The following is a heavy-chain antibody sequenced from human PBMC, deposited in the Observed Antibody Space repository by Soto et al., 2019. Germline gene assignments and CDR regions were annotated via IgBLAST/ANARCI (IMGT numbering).Heavy chain of an antibody. CDR2: IIPIFGTA. CDR3: ARDVPPRYDYSNYVAFGI. Sequence: SVKVSCKASGGTFSSYAISWVRQAPGQGLEWMGGIIPIFGTANYAQKFQGRVTITADESTSTAYMELSSLRSEDTAVYYCARDVPPRYDYSNYVAFGIWGQGTMVTVSS. D-gene: IGHD4-4*01. J-gene: IGHJ3*02. V-gene: IGHV1-69*13. CDR1: GGTFSSYA.